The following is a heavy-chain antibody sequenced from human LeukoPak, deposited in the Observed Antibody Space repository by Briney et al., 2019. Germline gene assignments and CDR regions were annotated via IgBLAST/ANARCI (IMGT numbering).Heavy chain of an antibody. CDR2: IYYSGNT. D-gene: IGHD6-13*01. J-gene: IGHJ4*02. CDR1: GGSISSSSYY. CDR3: ARDRIVRPSFGIAAPGYFDY. Sequence: SETLSLTCTVSGGSISSSSYYWGWIRQPPGKGLEWIGSIYYSGNTYYNPSLKSRVTISVDTSKNQFSLKLSSVTAADTAVYYCARDRIVRPSFGIAAPGYFDYWGQGTLVTVSS. V-gene: IGHV4-39*07.